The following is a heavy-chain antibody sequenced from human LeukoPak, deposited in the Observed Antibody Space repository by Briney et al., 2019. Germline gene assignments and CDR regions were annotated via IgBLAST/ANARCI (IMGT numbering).Heavy chain of an antibody. J-gene: IGHJ5*02. V-gene: IGHV3-30*18. Sequence: GGSLRLSCAASGFTFSSYAMGWVRQAPGKGLEWVAVISYDGSNKYYADSVKGRFTISRDNSKNTLYLQMNSLRAEDTAVYYCAKDRGGFNWFDPWGQGTLVTVSS. D-gene: IGHD3-10*01. CDR1: GFTFSSYA. CDR3: AKDRGGFNWFDP. CDR2: ISYDGSNK.